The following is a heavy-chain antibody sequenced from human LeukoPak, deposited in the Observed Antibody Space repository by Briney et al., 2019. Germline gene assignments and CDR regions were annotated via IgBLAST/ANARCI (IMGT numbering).Heavy chain of an antibody. CDR2: IRYDGSNK. Sequence: GGSLRLSCAASAFTFSRYGMRWVRQAPGKGLEGVAFIRYDGSNKYYADSVKGRFTISRDNSKNTLYLQMNSLRAEDTAVYYCAVVGITPGAFDIWGQGTMVTVSS. CDR1: AFTFSRYG. CDR3: AVVGITPGAFDI. D-gene: IGHD3-10*01. J-gene: IGHJ3*02. V-gene: IGHV3-30*02.